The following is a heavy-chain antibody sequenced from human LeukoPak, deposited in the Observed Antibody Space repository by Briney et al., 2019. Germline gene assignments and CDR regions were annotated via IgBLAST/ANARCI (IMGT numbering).Heavy chain of an antibody. V-gene: IGHV1-69*13. D-gene: IGHD3-10*01. CDR3: ARVRGSYGSGSYYVYYYYYMDV. J-gene: IGHJ6*03. CDR1: GYTLTELS. Sequence: SVKVSCKVSGYTLTELSMHWVRQAPGQGLEWMGGIIPIFGTANYAQKFQGRVTITADESTSTAYMELSSLRSEDTAVYYCARVRGSYGSGSYYVYYYYYMDVWGKGTTVTISS. CDR2: IIPIFGTA.